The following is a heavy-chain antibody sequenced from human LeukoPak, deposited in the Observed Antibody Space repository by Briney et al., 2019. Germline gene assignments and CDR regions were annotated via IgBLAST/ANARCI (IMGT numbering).Heavy chain of an antibody. CDR3: ARDHFDHRLDY. V-gene: IGHV3-48*04. Sequence: PGGSLRLSCAASGFTFSDYNMNWVRQAPGKGLEWILYISSSSTTIYYADSVKGRITISRDNAKNSLYLQMNSLRVEDTAVYHCARDHFDHRLDYWGQGTLVTVSS. D-gene: IGHD1-14*01. CDR1: GFTFSDYN. J-gene: IGHJ4*02. CDR2: ISSSSTTI.